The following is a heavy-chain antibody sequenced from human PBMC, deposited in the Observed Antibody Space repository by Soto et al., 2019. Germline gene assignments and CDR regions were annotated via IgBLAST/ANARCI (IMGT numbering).Heavy chain of an antibody. CDR1: GFDFSYYW. CDR2: IKDDGTEK. D-gene: IGHD6-19*01. J-gene: IGHJ4*02. CDR3: ALLSGGRVAVAARF. V-gene: IGHV3-7*03. Sequence: EVQVVESGGGLVQPGGSLRLSCAASGFDFSYYWMGWVRQAPGKGLEWVAKIKDDGTEKYYVESVKGRFTISYDNADKSLFLQMNNLRGDDTAFHYCALLSGGRVAVAARFWGQGTLVTVSS.